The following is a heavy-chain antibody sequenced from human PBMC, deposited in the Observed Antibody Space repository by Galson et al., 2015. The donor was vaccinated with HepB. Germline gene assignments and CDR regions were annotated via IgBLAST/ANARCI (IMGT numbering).Heavy chain of an antibody. CDR1: GFTFSSYW. Sequence: SLRLSCAASGFTFSSYWMSWVRQAPGKGLEWVANIKQDGSEKYYVDSVKGRFTISRDNAKNSLYLQMNSLRAEDTAVYYCARADTSRTIFGVADYYYGMDVWGQGTTVTVSS. D-gene: IGHD3-3*01. V-gene: IGHV3-7*03. CDR2: IKQDGSEK. CDR3: ARADTSRTIFGVADYYYGMDV. J-gene: IGHJ6*02.